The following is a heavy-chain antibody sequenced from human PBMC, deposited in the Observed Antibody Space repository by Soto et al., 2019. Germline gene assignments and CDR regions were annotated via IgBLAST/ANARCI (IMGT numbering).Heavy chain of an antibody. Sequence: QVQLVQSGAEVKKPGASVKVSCKASGYTFTRYGISWVRQAPGQGPEWMGWISANNGYTDYAQKLQGRVTMTTDTSTSTVYMEVRSLRSDDTAVYYCARDDSSGPGRFGPWGQGTLVTVSS. V-gene: IGHV1-18*01. CDR2: ISANNGYT. CDR1: GYTFTRYG. J-gene: IGHJ5*02. CDR3: ARDDSSGPGRFGP. D-gene: IGHD3-22*01.